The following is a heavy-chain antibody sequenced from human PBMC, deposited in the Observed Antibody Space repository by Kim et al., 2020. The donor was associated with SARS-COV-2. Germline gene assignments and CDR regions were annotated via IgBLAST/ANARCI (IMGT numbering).Heavy chain of an antibody. CDR3: ASFGLYSGSYFGY. Sequence: SETPSLTCTVSGGSISSYYWSWIRQPPGKGLEWIGYIYYSGSTNYNPSLKSRVTISVDTSKNQFSLKLSSVTAADTAVYYCASFGLYSGSYFGYWGQGTLVTVSS. J-gene: IGHJ4*02. CDR1: GGSISSYY. V-gene: IGHV4-59*13. CDR2: IYYSGST. D-gene: IGHD1-26*01.